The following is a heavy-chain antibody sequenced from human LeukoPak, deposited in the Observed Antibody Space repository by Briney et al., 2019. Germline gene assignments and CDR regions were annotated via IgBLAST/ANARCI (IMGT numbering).Heavy chain of an antibody. J-gene: IGHJ3*02. V-gene: IGHV4-34*01. CDR3: ARASAPYSSGWYRGRVFDI. Sequence: PSETLSITCAVYGGSFSGYYWSWIRQPPGKGLEWIGEINHSGSTNYNPSLKSRVTISVDTSKNQFSLKLSSVTAADTAVYYCARASAPYSSGWYRGRVFDIWGQGTMVTVSS. CDR2: INHSGST. CDR1: GGSFSGYY. D-gene: IGHD6-19*01.